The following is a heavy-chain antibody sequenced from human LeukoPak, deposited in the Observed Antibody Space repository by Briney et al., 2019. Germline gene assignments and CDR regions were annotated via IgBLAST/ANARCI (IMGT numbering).Heavy chain of an antibody. CDR2: INWNGGST. J-gene: IGHJ6*03. Sequence: GGSLRLPCAASGFTFDDYGMSWVRQAPGKGLEWVSGINWNGGSTGYADSVKGRFTISRDNAKNSLYLQMNSLRAEDTALYYCARVQGELPIYYYYYYYMDVWGKGTTVTVSS. CDR3: ARVQGELPIYYYYYYYMDV. D-gene: IGHD1-26*01. V-gene: IGHV3-20*04. CDR1: GFTFDDYG.